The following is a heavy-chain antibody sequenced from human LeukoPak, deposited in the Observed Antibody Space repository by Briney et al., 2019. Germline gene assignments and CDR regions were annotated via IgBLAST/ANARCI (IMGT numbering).Heavy chain of an antibody. CDR1: GFTFDDYG. Sequence: PGGSLRLSCAASGFTFDDYGMSWVRQAPGKGQEWVSGINWNGGSTGYADSVKGRFTISRDNAKNSLYLQMNSLRAEDTALYYCARVPSEYSSSAYYYYYYMDVWGKGTTVTVSS. CDR2: INWNGGST. V-gene: IGHV3-20*04. J-gene: IGHJ6*03. D-gene: IGHD6-6*01. CDR3: ARVPSEYSSSAYYYYYYMDV.